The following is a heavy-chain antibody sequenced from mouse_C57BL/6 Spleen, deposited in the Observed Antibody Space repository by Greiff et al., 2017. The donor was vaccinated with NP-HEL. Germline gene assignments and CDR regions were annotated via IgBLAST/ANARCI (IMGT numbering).Heavy chain of an antibody. CDR1: GYAFSSYW. J-gene: IGHJ4*01. Sequence: QVQLKQSGAELVKPGASVKISCKASGYAFSSYWMNWVKQRPGKGLEWIGQIYPGDGDTNYNGKFKGKATLTADKSSSTAYIQLSSLTSEDSAVYFCAREGVSTMVTTRAMDYWGQGTSVTVSS. CDR3: AREGVSTMVTTRAMDY. V-gene: IGHV1-80*01. CDR2: IYPGDGDT. D-gene: IGHD2-2*01.